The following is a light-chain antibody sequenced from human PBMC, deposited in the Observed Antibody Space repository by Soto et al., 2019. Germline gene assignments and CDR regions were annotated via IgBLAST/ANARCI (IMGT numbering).Light chain of an antibody. Sequence: EIVLTQSPGTLSLSPGERATLSCRASQSFRSNYLAWYQQRPGQAPRLLIYGVSSRASGIPDRFSGSVSGTDFTLTISRLEPEYSAVYYCQQYDRIPGFTFGGGTKVEI. CDR3: QQYDRIPGFT. CDR1: QSFRSNY. J-gene: IGKJ4*01. V-gene: IGKV3-20*01. CDR2: GVS.